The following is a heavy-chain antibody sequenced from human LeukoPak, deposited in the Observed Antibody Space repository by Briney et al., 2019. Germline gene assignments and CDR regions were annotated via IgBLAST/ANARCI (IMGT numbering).Heavy chain of an antibody. CDR3: ARNKVGALYYYYYYMDV. CDR1: GFTVSSNY. V-gene: IGHV3-53*01. J-gene: IGHJ6*03. Sequence: GGSLRLSCAASGFTVSSNYMSWVRQAPGKGLEWVSVIYSGGSTYYADSVKGRFTISRDNPKNTLYLQMNSLRAEDTAVYYCARNKVGALYYYYYYMDVWGKGTTVTVSS. D-gene: IGHD1-26*01. CDR2: IYSGGST.